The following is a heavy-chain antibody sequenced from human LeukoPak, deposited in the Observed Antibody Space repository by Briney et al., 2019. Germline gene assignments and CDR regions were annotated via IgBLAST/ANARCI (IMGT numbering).Heavy chain of an antibody. Sequence: GGSLRLSCAASGFTFSSYGMSWVRQAPGKGLERVSAISGSGGSTYYADSVKGRFTISRDNSKNTLYLQMNSLRAEDTAVYYCAKGEHCSGGSCYSPPYYYYYYMDVWGEGTTVTVSS. CDR3: AKGEHCSGGSCYSPPYYYYYYMDV. D-gene: IGHD2-15*01. CDR1: GFTFSSYG. CDR2: ISGSGGST. J-gene: IGHJ6*03. V-gene: IGHV3-23*01.